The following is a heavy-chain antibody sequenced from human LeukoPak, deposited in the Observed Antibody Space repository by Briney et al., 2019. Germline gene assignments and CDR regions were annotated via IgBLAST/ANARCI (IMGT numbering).Heavy chain of an antibody. V-gene: IGHV3-23*01. J-gene: IGHJ4*02. D-gene: IGHD3-3*01. Sequence: PGGSLRLSCAASGFTFSSYAMSWVRQAPGEGLEWVSAISGSGGSTYYADSVKGRFTISRDNSKNTLYLQMNSLRAEDTAVYYCATHILFWSGLFDSWGQGALVSVSS. CDR1: GFTFSSYA. CDR2: ISGSGGST. CDR3: ATHILFWSGLFDS.